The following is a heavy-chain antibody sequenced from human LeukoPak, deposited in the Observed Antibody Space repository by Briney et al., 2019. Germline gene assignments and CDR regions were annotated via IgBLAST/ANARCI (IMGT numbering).Heavy chain of an antibody. V-gene: IGHV1-18*01. Sequence: ASVKVSCKASGYTFTSYGISWVRQAPGQGLEWMGWISAYNGNTNYAQKLQGRVTMTTDTSTSTAYMELRSLRSDDTAVYYCARVGDYDILTLSPPFDYWGQRTLVTVSS. CDR1: GYTFTSYG. CDR2: ISAYNGNT. D-gene: IGHD3-9*01. CDR3: ARVGDYDILTLSPPFDY. J-gene: IGHJ4*02.